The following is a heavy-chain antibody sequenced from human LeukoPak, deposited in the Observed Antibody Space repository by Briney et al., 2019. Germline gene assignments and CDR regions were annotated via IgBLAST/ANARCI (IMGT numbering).Heavy chain of an antibody. CDR3: ARSDSSGWKDY. V-gene: IGHV1-2*02. D-gene: IGHD6-19*01. Sequence: ASVKVSCKASGYTFTSYYMHWVRQAPGQGLEWMGWINPNSGGTNYAQKFQGRVTMTRDTSISTAYMELSRLVSDDTAVYYCARSDSSGWKDYWGQGTLVTVSS. CDR1: GYTFTSYY. CDR2: INPNSGGT. J-gene: IGHJ4*02.